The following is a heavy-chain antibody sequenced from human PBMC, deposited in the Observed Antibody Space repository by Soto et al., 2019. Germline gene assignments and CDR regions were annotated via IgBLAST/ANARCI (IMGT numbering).Heavy chain of an antibody. CDR1: GFTFDDYA. CDR2: ISWNSGSI. D-gene: IGHD3-10*01. J-gene: IGHJ6*02. V-gene: IGHV3-9*01. CDR3: AKDAITMVRGVISYYGMDV. Sequence: EVQLVESGGGLVQPGRSLRLSCAASGFTFDDYAMHWVRQAPGKDLEWVSGISWNSGSIGYADSVKGRFTISRDNAKNSLYLQMNSLRAEDTALYYCAKDAITMVRGVISYYGMDVWGQGTTVTVSS.